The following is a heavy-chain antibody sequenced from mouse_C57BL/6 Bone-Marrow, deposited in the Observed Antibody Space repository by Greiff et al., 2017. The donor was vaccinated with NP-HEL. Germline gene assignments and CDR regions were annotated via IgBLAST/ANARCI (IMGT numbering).Heavy chain of an antibody. D-gene: IGHD1-1*01. CDR3: TTLGSRFAY. V-gene: IGHV14-4*01. CDR1: GFNIKDDY. CDR2: IVPENGDT. Sequence: VQLQQSGAELVRPGASVKLSCTASGFNIKDDYMHWVKQRPEQGLEWIGWIVPENGDTEYASKFQGKATITADTSSNTAYLQLSSLTSEDTAVYYCTTLGSRFAYWGQGTLVTVSA. J-gene: IGHJ3*01.